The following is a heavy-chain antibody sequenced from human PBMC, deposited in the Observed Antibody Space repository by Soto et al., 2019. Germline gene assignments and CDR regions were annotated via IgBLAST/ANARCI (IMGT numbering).Heavy chain of an antibody. D-gene: IGHD1-26*01. CDR2: IKSKTDGGTT. CDR1: GFTFSNAW. Sequence: GGSLRLSCAASGFTFSNAWMNWVRQAPGKGLEWVGRIKSKTDGGTTDYAAPVKGRFTISRDDSKNTLYLQMNSLKTEDTAVYYCTSRGSSRDYYYYYGMDVWGQGTTVTVSS. J-gene: IGHJ6*02. CDR3: TSRGSSRDYYYYYGMDV. V-gene: IGHV3-15*07.